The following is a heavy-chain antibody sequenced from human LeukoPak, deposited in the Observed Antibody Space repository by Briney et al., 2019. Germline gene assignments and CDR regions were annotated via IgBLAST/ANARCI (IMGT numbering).Heavy chain of an antibody. V-gene: IGHV4-59*11. CDR1: GGSISSHY. CDR3: ARDSRDFWRRTTTLYYYYYMDV. J-gene: IGHJ6*03. D-gene: IGHD3-3*01. CDR2: IYYSGST. Sequence: PSETLSLTCTVPGGSISSHYWSWIRQPPGKGLEWIGYIYYSGSTNYNPSLKSRVTISVDTSKNQFSLKLSSVTAADTAVYYCARDSRDFWRRTTTLYYYYYMDVWGKGTTVTVSS.